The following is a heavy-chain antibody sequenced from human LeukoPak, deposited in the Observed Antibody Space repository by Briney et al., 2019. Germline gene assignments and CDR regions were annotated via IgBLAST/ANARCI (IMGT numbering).Heavy chain of an antibody. CDR1: GGTFSSYA. CDR2: IIPIFGTA. CDR3: ARGRVLEWLLHRMAHYYYMDV. Sequence: SVKVSCKASGGTFSSYAISWVRQASGQGLEWMGGIIPIFGTANYAQKFQGRVTITADKSTSTAYMELSSLRSEDTAVYYCARGRVLEWLLHRMAHYYYMDVWGKGTTVTVSS. D-gene: IGHD3-3*01. J-gene: IGHJ6*03. V-gene: IGHV1-69*06.